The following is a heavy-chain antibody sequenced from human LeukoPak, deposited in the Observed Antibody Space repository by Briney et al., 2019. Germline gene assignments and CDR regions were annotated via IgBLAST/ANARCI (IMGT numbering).Heavy chain of an antibody. CDR3: ARLPRDGYPVGYFDY. Sequence: SETLSLTCTVSGGSIDGSINAYYWSWIRQSPGRGLEWIAYINYSGTTHYNPSLESRVTISVDTSKNQFSLKLSSVTAADTAVYYCARLPRDGYPVGYFDYWGQGTLVTVSS. V-gene: IGHV4-59*08. J-gene: IGHJ4*02. D-gene: IGHD5-24*01. CDR2: INYSGTT. CDR1: GGSIDGSINAYY.